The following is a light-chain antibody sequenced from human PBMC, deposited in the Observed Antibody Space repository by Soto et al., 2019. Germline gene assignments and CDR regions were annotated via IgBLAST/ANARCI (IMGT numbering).Light chain of an antibody. Sequence: EIVLTQSPATLSLSPGERATLSCRASQSIGTSLDWYQQKPGQVPRLLIFDAFDRATGMPARFSGSGSGTDFTLTISNLEPDDVAVYYWQQRSQWPLTFGGGTKVEIK. CDR2: DAF. CDR3: QQRSQWPLT. CDR1: QSIGTS. V-gene: IGKV3-11*01. J-gene: IGKJ4*01.